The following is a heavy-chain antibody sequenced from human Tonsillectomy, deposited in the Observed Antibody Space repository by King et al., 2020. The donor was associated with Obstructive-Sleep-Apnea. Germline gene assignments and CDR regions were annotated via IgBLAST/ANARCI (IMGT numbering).Heavy chain of an antibody. D-gene: IGHD3-16*02. CDR1: GYTFTSYW. Sequence: VQLVESGVEVKKPGESLKISCKGSGYTFTSYWIGWVRQVPGKGLEWMGIIHPGDSNIRYSPSFQGQVTISADKSINTAYLQWSSLKASDTAMYYCARPGVSFSLTWSYFDYWGQGTLVTVSS. J-gene: IGHJ4*02. CDR2: IHPGDSNI. V-gene: IGHV5-51*01. CDR3: ARPGVSFSLTWSYFDY.